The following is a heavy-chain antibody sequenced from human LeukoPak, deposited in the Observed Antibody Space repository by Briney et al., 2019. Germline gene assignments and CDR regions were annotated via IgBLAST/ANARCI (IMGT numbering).Heavy chain of an antibody. CDR1: GITFSDHY. CDR3: AREAPRSWFAFDI. D-gene: IGHD6-13*01. Sequence: GGSLRLSCAASGITFSDHYMSWIRQAPGKGLEWLSYISSGGDPIYYADSVKGRFTISRDNAKNSLYLQMNSLRAEDTAVYYCAREAPRSWFAFDIWGQGTMVTVSS. V-gene: IGHV3-11*04. J-gene: IGHJ3*02. CDR2: ISSGGDPI.